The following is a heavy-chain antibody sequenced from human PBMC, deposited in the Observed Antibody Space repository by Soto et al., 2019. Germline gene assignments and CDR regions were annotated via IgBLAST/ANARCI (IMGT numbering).Heavy chain of an antibody. CDR1: GYIFITYG. J-gene: IGHJ4*02. V-gene: IGHV1-3*04. D-gene: IGHD1-7*01. CDR2: INTDDGNT. CDR3: ARPVSGGNYLFDY. Sequence: QVQLVQSGAEVKKPGASVKVSCKASGYIFITYGMHWLRQAPGQGLEWMGWINTDDGNTRYSQKFQGRVTITRDTSASTAYMELSSLRSEDTAVYYCARPVSGGNYLFDYWGQATLVTVSS.